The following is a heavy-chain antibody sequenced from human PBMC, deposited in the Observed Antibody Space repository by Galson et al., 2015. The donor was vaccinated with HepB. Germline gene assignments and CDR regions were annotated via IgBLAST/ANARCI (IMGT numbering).Heavy chain of an antibody. CDR3: ARARGWDIVVVPAANDY. D-gene: IGHD2-2*01. CDR1: GFTFGRYW. Sequence: SLRLSCAASGFTFGRYWMSWVRQAPGKGLEWVANTNQDGSDQYYVDSVKGRFTVSRDNDKNSLYLQMHSLRAEDTAMYYCARARGWDIVVVPAANDYWGQGTLVTVSP. J-gene: IGHJ4*02. V-gene: IGHV3-7*01. CDR2: TNQDGSDQ.